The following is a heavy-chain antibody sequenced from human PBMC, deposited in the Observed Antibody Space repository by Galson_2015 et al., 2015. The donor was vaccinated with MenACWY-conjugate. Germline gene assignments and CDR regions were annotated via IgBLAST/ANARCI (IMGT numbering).Heavy chain of an antibody. CDR2: TCCSGTT. V-gene: IGHV4-39*07. J-gene: IGHJ4*02. CDR3: ARVVTAAGLIDN. D-gene: IGHD6-13*01. Sequence: ETLSLTCTVSGGSISSRSYYWGWIRQPPGKGLEWIGSTCCSGTTYYNPSLKSRVTISGDTSKNQFSLKLNSVTAADTAVYYCARVVTAAGLIDNWGQGTLVTVSS. CDR1: GGSISSRSYY.